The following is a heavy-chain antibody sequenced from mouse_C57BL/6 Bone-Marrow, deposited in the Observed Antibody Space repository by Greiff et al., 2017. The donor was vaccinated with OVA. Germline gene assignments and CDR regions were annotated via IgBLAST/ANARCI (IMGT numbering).Heavy chain of an antibody. CDR2: INPNNGGT. CDR3: ARSSLYGSSSFYYAMDY. J-gene: IGHJ4*01. Sequence: EVQLQQSGPELVKPGASVKISCKASGYTFTDYYMNWVKQSHGKSLEWIGDINPNNGGTSYNQKFKGKATLTVDKSSSTAYMELRSLTSEDSAVYYCARSSLYGSSSFYYAMDYWGQGTSVTVSS. CDR1: GYTFTDYY. V-gene: IGHV1-26*01. D-gene: IGHD1-1*01.